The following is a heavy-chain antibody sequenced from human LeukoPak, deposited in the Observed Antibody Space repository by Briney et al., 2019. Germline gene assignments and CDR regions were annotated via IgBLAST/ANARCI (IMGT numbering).Heavy chain of an antibody. J-gene: IGHJ3*02. Sequence: SETLSLTCTVSGGSISSSSYYWGWIRQPPGKGLEWIGSIYYSGSTYYNPSLKSRVTISVDTSKNQFSLKLSSVTAADTAVYYCARRAASSSWYGDTFDIWGQGTMVTVSS. CDR1: GGSISSSSYY. CDR3: ARRAASSSWYGDTFDI. CDR2: IYYSGST. D-gene: IGHD6-13*01. V-gene: IGHV4-39*07.